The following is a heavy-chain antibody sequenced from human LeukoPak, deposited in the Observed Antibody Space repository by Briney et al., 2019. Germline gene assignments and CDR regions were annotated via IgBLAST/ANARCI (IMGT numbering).Heavy chain of an antibody. D-gene: IGHD1-26*01. J-gene: IGHJ4*02. CDR2: IYYSGST. CDR1: GGSISGYY. CDR3: ARGLLVGNTGYYFDY. V-gene: IGHV4-59*01. Sequence: PSETLSPTCTVSGGSISGYYWTWIRQPPGKGLEWIGYIYYSGSTNYHPSLRSRVTLSVDTSKKQFSLKLSSVTAADTAVYYCARGLLVGNTGYYFDYWGQGTLVTVSS.